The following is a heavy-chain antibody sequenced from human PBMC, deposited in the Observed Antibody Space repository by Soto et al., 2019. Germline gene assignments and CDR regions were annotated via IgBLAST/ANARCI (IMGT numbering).Heavy chain of an antibody. Sequence: ASVKVSCKASGYTLTELSMHWVRQAPGKGLEWMGGFDPEDGETIYAQKFQGRITMTEDTSTDTAYMELSSLRSEDTAVYYCATALYGSGSYPIYYYGMDVWGQGTTVTVSS. D-gene: IGHD3-10*01. CDR3: ATALYGSGSYPIYYYGMDV. V-gene: IGHV1-24*01. J-gene: IGHJ6*02. CDR1: GYTLTELS. CDR2: FDPEDGET.